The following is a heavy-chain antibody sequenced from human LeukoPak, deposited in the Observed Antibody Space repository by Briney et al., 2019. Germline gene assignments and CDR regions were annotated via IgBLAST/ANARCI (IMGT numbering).Heavy chain of an antibody. V-gene: IGHV3-11*01. Sequence: GGSLRLSCAASGFTFSDSYMTWVRQAPGKGLELLSYISGSSSDVNYIDSVRGRFTISRDNAKNSLYLHMNSLTVEDTAVYYCSRDPRHSDYWGQGTLVTVSS. J-gene: IGHJ4*02. CDR1: GFTFSDSY. CDR3: SRDPRHSDY. CDR2: ISGSSSDV.